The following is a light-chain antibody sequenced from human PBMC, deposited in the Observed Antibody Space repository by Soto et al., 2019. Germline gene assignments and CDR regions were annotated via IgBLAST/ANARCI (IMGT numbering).Light chain of an antibody. J-gene: IGKJ5*01. CDR2: ADS. V-gene: IGKV3-20*01. CDR3: QQYGGSPSIT. Sequence: EVVMTQSQATLSLSPGETATVSCRASQSVSGYIGWYQQKPGQAPRLLIYADSNRATGIPDRFSGSGSGTDFTLAIRRLEPEDSAVYYCQQYGGSPSITFGQGTRLEIK. CDR1: QSVSGY.